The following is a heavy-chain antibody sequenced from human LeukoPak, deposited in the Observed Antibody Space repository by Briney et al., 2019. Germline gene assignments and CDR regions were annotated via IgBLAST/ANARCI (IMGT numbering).Heavy chain of an antibody. V-gene: IGHV3-11*05. Sequence: GGSLRLSCAASGFTFSDYYMSWIRQAPGKGLGWVSYISSSSSYTNYADSVKGRFTISRDNAKNSLYLQMNSLRAEDTAVYYCARDFSRGFDYWGQGTLVTVSS. CDR2: ISSSSSYT. J-gene: IGHJ4*02. D-gene: IGHD3-10*01. CDR3: ARDFSRGFDY. CDR1: GFTFSDYY.